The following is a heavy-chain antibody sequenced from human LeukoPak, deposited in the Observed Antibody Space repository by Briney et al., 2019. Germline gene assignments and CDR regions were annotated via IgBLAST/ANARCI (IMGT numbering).Heavy chain of an antibody. CDR1: SGSISSGGYY. Sequence: SETLSLTCTVSSGSISSGGYYWSWIRQPPGKGLEWIGYIYHSGSTYYNPSLKSRVTISVDTSKKQFSLKLSSVTAADTAVYYCARGEHYYGMDVWGQGTTVTVSS. J-gene: IGHJ6*02. V-gene: IGHV4-30-2*01. CDR3: ARGEHYYGMDV. CDR2: IYHSGST.